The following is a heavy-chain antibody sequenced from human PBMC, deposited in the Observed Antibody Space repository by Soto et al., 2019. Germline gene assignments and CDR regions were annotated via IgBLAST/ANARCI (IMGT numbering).Heavy chain of an antibody. CDR1: GFTFSSYG. J-gene: IGHJ4*02. D-gene: IGHD2-15*01. CDR2: ISYDGSNK. Sequence: PGGSLRLSCAASGFTFSSYGMHWVRQAPGKGLEWVAVISYDGSNKYYADSVKGRFTISRDNSKNTLYLQMNSLRAEDTAVYYCAKQLGYCSGGSCYFPSDYFDYWGQGTLVTVSS. V-gene: IGHV3-30*18. CDR3: AKQLGYCSGGSCYFPSDYFDY.